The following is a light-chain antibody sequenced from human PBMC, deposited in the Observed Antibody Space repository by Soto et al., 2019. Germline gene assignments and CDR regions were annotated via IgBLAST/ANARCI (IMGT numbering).Light chain of an antibody. J-gene: IGLJ1*01. CDR1: SSDVGGYNY. CDR3: CAYAGSYTLYF. CDR2: DVS. Sequence: QSALTQPRSVSGSPGQSVTISCTGTSSDVGGYNYVSWYQQHPGKAPKLMIYDVSKRPSGVPDRFSGSKSGNTASLTIAGLQAEDEDDYSCCAYAGSYTLYFFGTGTTVTVL. V-gene: IGLV2-11*01.